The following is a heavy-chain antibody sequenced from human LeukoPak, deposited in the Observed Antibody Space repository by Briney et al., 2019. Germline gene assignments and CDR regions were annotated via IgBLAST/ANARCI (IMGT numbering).Heavy chain of an antibody. D-gene: IGHD5-18*01. V-gene: IGHV1-69*13. CDR3: ARAIQLWSPFDY. Sequence: SVKVSCKASGGTFSSYAISWVRQAPGQGLEWMGGIIPIFGTANYAQKFQGRVTITADESTSTAYVELSSLRSEDTAVYYCARAIQLWSPFDYWGQGTLVTVSS. CDR1: GGTFSSYA. J-gene: IGHJ4*02. CDR2: IIPIFGTA.